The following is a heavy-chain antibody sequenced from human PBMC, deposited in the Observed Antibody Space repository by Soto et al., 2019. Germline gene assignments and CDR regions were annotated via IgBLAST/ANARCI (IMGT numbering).Heavy chain of an antibody. Sequence: SGPTLGEPTETLTLTCTFSGFSLTSPGMCVSWIRQSPGKALEWLALIERDDDDKYYSTSLKTRLTISKDTRKNQVVLTMANMEPADTATYYCARSIRGPRRFNGMDVWGQGT. J-gene: IGHJ6*02. CDR1: GFSLTSPGMC. CDR2: IERDDDDK. CDR3: ARSIRGPRRFNGMDV. D-gene: IGHD1-20*01. V-gene: IGHV2-70*13.